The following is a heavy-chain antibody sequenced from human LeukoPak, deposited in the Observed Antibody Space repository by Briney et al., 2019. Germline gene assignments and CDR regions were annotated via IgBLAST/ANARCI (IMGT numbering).Heavy chain of an antibody. CDR1: GFTFSSYS. J-gene: IGHJ4*02. V-gene: IGHV3-21*01. CDR2: ISSSSSYI. CDR3: ARFSYGDYDADYFDY. Sequence: GGSLRLSCAASGFTFSSYSMNWVRQAPGKGLEWVSSISSSSSYIYYADSVKGRFTISRDNAKNSLYLQMNSLRAEDTAVYYCARFSYGDYDADYFDYWGQGTLVTVSS. D-gene: IGHD4-17*01.